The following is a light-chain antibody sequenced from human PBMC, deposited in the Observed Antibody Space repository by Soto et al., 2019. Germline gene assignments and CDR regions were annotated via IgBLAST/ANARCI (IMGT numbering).Light chain of an antibody. CDR3: QQYYSHPRT. CDR1: QGISSY. CDR2: AAS. J-gene: IGKJ4*01. Sequence: AIRMTQSPSSLSASTGDRVTITCRASQGISSYLAWYQQKPGTAPKLLIYAASTLQSGVPSRFSGSGSGTDFTLTISCLQSEDFATYYCQQYYSHPRTLGGGTKVEIK. V-gene: IGKV1-8*01.